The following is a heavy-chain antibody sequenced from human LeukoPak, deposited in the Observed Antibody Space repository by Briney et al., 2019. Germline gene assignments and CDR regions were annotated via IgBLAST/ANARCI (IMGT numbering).Heavy chain of an antibody. CDR1: GGSISSVGYY. Sequence: SETLSLTCTVSGGSISSVGYYWSWIRQHPWKGLEWIGYIYYSGSAYYNPSLKSRVTISVDTYENQFSLKLSSVTDADTAVYYCARVNYGSATKEDYWGQGTLVTVSS. CDR2: IYYSGSA. J-gene: IGHJ4*02. V-gene: IGHV4-31*03. CDR3: ARVNYGSATKEDY. D-gene: IGHD3-10*01.